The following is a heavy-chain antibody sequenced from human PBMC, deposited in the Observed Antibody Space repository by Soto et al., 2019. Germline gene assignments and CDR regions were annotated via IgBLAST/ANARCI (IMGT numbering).Heavy chain of an antibody. CDR1: GFTSSSND. CDR2: ISGSGGST. CDR3: AKEGYSSSWSFDS. V-gene: IGHV3-23*01. D-gene: IGHD6-13*01. Sequence: XGSLRLACAASGFTSSSNDMSWVRQAPGMGLEWVSAISGSGGSTYYAASVKRRFTISRDNSKNTLYLQMNSLRAEDTAVYYCAKEGYSSSWSFDSWGQGTLVTVSS. J-gene: IGHJ4*02.